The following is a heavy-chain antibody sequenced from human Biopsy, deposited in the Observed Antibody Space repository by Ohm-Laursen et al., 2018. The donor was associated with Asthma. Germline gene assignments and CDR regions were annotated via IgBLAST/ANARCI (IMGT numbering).Heavy chain of an antibody. CDR1: NGSISGNFYY. V-gene: IGHV4-39*01. CDR2: IHKNGIG. J-gene: IGHJ3*01. CDR3: ARQKLAAAEGPFDL. D-gene: IGHD6-13*01. Sequence: SDTLSLTCIVSNGSISGNFYYWGWIRQPPGKGLEWVGSIHKNGIGYYKSSLKSRLTISVDTSKNQFSLKVTSVTAADTAVYYCARQKLAAAEGPFDLWGQGTMVTVSS.